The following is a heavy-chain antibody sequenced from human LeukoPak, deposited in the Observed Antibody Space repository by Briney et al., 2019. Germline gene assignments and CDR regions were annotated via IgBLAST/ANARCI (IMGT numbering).Heavy chain of an antibody. D-gene: IGHD4-23*01. V-gene: IGHV4-34*01. CDR3: AGHLRWFDY. Sequence: SETLSLTCAVYGGSFSGYYRSWIRQPPGKGLEWIGEINHSGSTNYNPSLKSRVTISVDTSENQFSLKLSSVTAADTAVYYCAGHLRWFDYWGQGTLDTVSS. CDR2: INHSGST. J-gene: IGHJ4*02. CDR1: GGSFSGYY.